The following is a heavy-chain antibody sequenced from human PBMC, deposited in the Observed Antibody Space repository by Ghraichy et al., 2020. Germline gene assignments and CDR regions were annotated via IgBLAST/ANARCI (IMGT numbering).Heavy chain of an antibody. D-gene: IGHD2-2*01. CDR3: ARGSRVVPAAMGHDY. V-gene: IGHV1-18*01. CDR2: ISAYNGNT. CDR1: GYTFTSYG. Sequence: ASVKVSCKASGYTFTSYGISWVRQAPGQGLEWMGWISAYNGNTNYAQKLQGRVTMTTDTSTSTAYMELRSLRSDDTAVYYCARGSRVVPAAMGHDYWGQGTLVTVSS. J-gene: IGHJ4*02.